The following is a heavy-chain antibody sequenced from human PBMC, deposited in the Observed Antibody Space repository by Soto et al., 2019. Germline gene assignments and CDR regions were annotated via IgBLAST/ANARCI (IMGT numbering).Heavy chain of an antibody. Sequence: EVKLLESGGGLGQPGGSLRLSCVGSGFTFDSYAISWVPQAPGERLEWIAAISGSADGTDYAHSVRGRFTISRDNAKKTVHLQMDSLRVEDTAVYFCAKDTVGGYSFWSGYYSDGLDVWGQGTLVTVS. D-gene: IGHD3-3*01. CDR3: AKDTVGGYSFWSGYYSDGLDV. CDR2: ISGSADGT. CDR1: GFTFDSYA. V-gene: IGHV3-23*01. J-gene: IGHJ3*01.